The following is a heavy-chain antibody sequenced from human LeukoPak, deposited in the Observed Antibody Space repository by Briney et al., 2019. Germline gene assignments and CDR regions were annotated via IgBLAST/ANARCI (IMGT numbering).Heavy chain of an antibody. CDR1: GGSFSGYY. CDR2: INHSGST. D-gene: IGHD2-15*01. Sequence: SETLSLTCAVYGGSFSGYYWSWIRQPPGKGLEWIGEINHSGSTNYNPSLKSRVTISVDTSKNQFSLKLRSVTAADTAVYYCARDDCSGGGCYAASYLDVWGRGSLVTVSS. J-gene: IGHJ2*01. CDR3: ARDDCSGGGCYAASYLDV. V-gene: IGHV4-34*01.